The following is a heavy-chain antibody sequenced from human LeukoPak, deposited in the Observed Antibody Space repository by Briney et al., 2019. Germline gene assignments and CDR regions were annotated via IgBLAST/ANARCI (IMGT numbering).Heavy chain of an antibody. J-gene: IGHJ4*02. D-gene: IGHD5-18*01. CDR2: TYYRSKWYN. CDR3: ARDMNTGMDN. Sequence: SQTLSLTCAISGDSVSSNSAAWNWIRQSPSRGLEWLGRTYYRSKWYNDYALSVKSRITIDPEISKNQFSLQLNSVTPEDTALYYCARDMNTGMDNWGQGTLVTVSS. V-gene: IGHV6-1*01. CDR1: GDSVSSNSAA.